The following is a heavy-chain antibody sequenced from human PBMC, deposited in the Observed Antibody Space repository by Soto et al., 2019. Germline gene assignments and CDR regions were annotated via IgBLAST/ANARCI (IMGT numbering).Heavy chain of an antibody. V-gene: IGHV3-20*01. CDR2: INWNGGRT. CDR1: GFTFGDYG. J-gene: IGHJ5*02. Sequence: EVQLVESGGGVVRPGGSLRLSCAASGFTFGDYGMSWVRQAPGKGLEWVAGINWNGGRTGYADSVKGRFTISRDNATNALYLQENCPKAEDTALYNCARDVSLSYCSGSSCYGWVDPWGQGTLVTVSS. D-gene: IGHD2-15*01. CDR3: ARDVSLSYCSGSSCYGWVDP.